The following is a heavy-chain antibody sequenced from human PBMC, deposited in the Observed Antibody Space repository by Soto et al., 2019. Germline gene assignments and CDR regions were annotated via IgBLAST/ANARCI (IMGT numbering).Heavy chain of an antibody. CDR1: GGSISSGSYY. Sequence: SETLSLTCTVSGGSISSGSYYWTWIRQHPGKGLEWFGYIYSTESTTYTPALKSRLTISVDMSASQFSLKLSSVTVADTAVYYCARSDSSGKTRYYFDHWGQGTLVTVSS. CDR2: IYSTEST. D-gene: IGHD3-22*01. CDR3: ARSDSSGKTRYYFDH. J-gene: IGHJ4*02. V-gene: IGHV4-31*03.